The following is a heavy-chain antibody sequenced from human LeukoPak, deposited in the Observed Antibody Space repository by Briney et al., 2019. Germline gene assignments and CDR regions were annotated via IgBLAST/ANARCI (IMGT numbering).Heavy chain of an antibody. V-gene: IGHV4-59*01. CDR3: ARVRGTYCGGDCYSQRGDYYYYYMDV. J-gene: IGHJ6*03. CDR2: IYYSGST. D-gene: IGHD2-21*02. CDR1: GGSISNYY. Sequence: SETLSLTCTVSGGSISNYYWNWIRQPPGKGLEWIGYIYYSGSTNYNPSLKSRVTISVDTSKNQFSLKLSSVTAADTAVYYCARVRGTYCGGDCYSQRGDYYYYYMDVWGKGTTVTVSS.